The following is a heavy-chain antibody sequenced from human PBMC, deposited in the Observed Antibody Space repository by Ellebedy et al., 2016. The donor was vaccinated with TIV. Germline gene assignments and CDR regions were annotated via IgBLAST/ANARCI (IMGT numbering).Heavy chain of an antibody. J-gene: IGHJ4*02. CDR2: IKGDGGEK. Sequence: GESLKISCAASGFMFSDYLMDWVRQAPGKGLEWVASIKGDGGEKYYVDSVKGRFTVSRDNAKSSLYLQMNSVRAEDTAVYYCATGGLERRYWGQGTLVTVSS. CDR3: ATGGLERRY. D-gene: IGHD1-1*01. CDR1: GFMFSDYL. V-gene: IGHV3-7*01.